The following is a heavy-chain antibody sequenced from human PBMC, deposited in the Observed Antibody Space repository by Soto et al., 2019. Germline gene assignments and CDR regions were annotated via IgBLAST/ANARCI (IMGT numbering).Heavy chain of an antibody. CDR3: ARTYYHPIWGSYPLAS. D-gene: IGHD3-16*02. CDR1: GYTFTSYA. V-gene: IGHV1-3*01. Sequence: ASVKVSCKASGYTFTSYAIHWVRQAPGQRLEWMGWINAGNGNTKYSQKFQGRVTITRDTSASTAYMELNSLRAEDTAVYYCARTYYHPIWGSYPLASRGQGTLVTLSS. J-gene: IGHJ4*02. CDR2: INAGNGNT.